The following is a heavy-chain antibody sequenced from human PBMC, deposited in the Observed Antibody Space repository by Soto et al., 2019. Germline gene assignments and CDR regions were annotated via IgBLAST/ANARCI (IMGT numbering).Heavy chain of an antibody. D-gene: IGHD3-16*01. J-gene: IGHJ4*02. CDR1: GGSISSGDYY. Sequence: PSETLSLTCTVSGGSISSGDYYWSWIRQPPGKGLEWIGYIYYSGSTYYNPSLKSRVTISVDTFKNQFSLKLSSVTAADTAVYYCARDPLRGRFDYWGQGTLVTVSS. CDR3: ARDPLRGRFDY. V-gene: IGHV4-30-4*01. CDR2: IYYSGST.